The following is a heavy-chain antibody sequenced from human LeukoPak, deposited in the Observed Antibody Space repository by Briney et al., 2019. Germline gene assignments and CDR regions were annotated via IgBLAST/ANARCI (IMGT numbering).Heavy chain of an antibody. V-gene: IGHV1-69*05. J-gene: IGHJ5*02. CDR1: GGTFSSYA. CDR3: ARRVAASYNWFDP. D-gene: IGHD6-13*01. CDR2: IIPIFGTA. Sequence: WASVKVSCKASGGTFSSYAISWVRQAPGQGLEWMGGIIPIFGTANYAQKFQGRVTITTDESTSTAYMELSSLRSEDTAVYYCARRVAASYNWFDPWGQGTLVTVSS.